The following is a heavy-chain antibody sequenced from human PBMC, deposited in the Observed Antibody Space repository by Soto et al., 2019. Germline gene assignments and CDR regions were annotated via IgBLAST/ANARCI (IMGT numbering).Heavy chain of an antibody. CDR1: GYILTTYG. Sequence: GASVKGSCQASGYILTTYGITWVLQAPGQGLEWMGWISVYNGNTNYAQKLQGRVTMTTDTSTNTAYMELRSLRSDDTAVYYCARYRLVVATAPDASYIRGQGTMDTVS. CDR3: ARYRLVVATAPDASYI. CDR2: ISVYNGNT. V-gene: IGHV1-18*01. D-gene: IGHD1-26*01. J-gene: IGHJ3*02.